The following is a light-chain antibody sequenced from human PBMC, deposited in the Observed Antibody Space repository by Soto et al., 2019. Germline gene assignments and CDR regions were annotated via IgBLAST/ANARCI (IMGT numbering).Light chain of an antibody. J-gene: IGLJ2*01. Sequence: QSVLTQPPSVSGAPGQRVTISCTGSSSNIGAGYDVHWYQQRPGTAPKLLIYGNSNRPSGVPDRFSGSKSGTSASLAITGLQAEDEADYYCQSYDSSLIGVVFGGGTNVTVL. CDR3: QSYDSSLIGVV. CDR2: GNS. CDR1: SSNIGAGYD. V-gene: IGLV1-40*01.